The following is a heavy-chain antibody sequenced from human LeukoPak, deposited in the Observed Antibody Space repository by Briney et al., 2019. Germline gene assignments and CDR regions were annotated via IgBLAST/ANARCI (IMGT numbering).Heavy chain of an antibody. J-gene: IGHJ6*02. V-gene: IGHV3-30-3*01. CDR3: ARVRYYDSSGYSDYYYYHGMDV. CDR2: ISYDGSNK. D-gene: IGHD3-22*01. CDR1: GFTFSSYA. Sequence: GGSLRLSCAASGFTFSSYAMHWVRQAPGKGLEWVAVISYDGSNKYYADSVKGRFTISRDNSKNTLYLQMNSLRAEDTAVYYCARVRYYDSSGYSDYYYYHGMDVWGQGTTVTVSS.